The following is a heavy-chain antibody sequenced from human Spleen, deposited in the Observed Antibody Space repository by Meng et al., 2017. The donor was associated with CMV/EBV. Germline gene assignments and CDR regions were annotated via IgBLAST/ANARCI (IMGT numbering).Heavy chain of an antibody. V-gene: IGHV3-7*01. J-gene: IGHJ6*02. CDR2: IKQDGSEK. CDR3: ARDELRFLEWLPDLGMDV. Sequence: GESLKISCAASGFTFSSYEMNWVRQAPGKGLEWVANIKQDGSEKYYVDSVKGRFTISRDNAKNSLYLQMNSLRAEDTAVYYCARDELRFLEWLPDLGMDVWGQGTTVTVSS. D-gene: IGHD3-3*01. CDR1: GFTFSSYE.